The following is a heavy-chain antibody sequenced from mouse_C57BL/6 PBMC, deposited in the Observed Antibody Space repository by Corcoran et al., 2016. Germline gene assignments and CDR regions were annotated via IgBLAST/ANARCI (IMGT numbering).Heavy chain of an antibody. CDR3: ARRGVYGNLGMDY. Sequence: EVQLQQSGAELVRPGSSVKMSCKTSGYTFTSYGINWVKQRPGQGLEWIGYIYIGNGYTEYNVKFKGKATLTSDTSSSTAYMQLSSLTSEDSAIYFCARRGVYGNLGMDYWGQGTSVTVSS. D-gene: IGHD2-1*01. CDR2: IYIGNGYT. V-gene: IGHV1-58*01. CDR1: GYTFTSYG. J-gene: IGHJ4*01.